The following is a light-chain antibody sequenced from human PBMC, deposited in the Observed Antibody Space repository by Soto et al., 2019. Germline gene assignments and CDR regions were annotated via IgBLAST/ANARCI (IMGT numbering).Light chain of an antibody. Sequence: LTQPASVSGSPGQSITISCTGTSSDVGGYDYVSWYQLHPGKAPKLMVFEVSNRPSGASYRFSGSKSGNTASLTISGLQAEEEADYFCSSYSISTAYLFGTGTKVTVL. J-gene: IGLJ1*01. CDR3: SSYSISTAYL. CDR2: EVS. V-gene: IGLV2-14*01. CDR1: SSDVGGYDY.